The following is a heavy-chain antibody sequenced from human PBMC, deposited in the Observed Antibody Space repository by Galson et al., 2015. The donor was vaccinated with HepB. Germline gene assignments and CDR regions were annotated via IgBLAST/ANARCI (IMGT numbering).Heavy chain of an antibody. J-gene: IGHJ3*02. V-gene: IGHV3-23*01. Sequence: SLRLSCAASGFTFSSYAMSWVRQAPGKGLEWVSTISGSGGSTYYADSVKGRFTISRDNSKNALYLHMNSLRAEDTAVYYCAKDSRLDYYGSGTLWAFDIWGQGTMVTVSS. CDR3: AKDSRLDYYGSGTLWAFDI. CDR2: ISGSGGST. D-gene: IGHD3-10*01. CDR1: GFTFSSYA.